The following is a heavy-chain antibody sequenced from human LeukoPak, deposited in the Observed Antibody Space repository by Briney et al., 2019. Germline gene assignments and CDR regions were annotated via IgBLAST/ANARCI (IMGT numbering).Heavy chain of an antibody. CDR3: AKSGWRLYYYYGMDV. D-gene: IGHD6-19*01. J-gene: IGHJ6*02. CDR2: IYHSGST. V-gene: IGHV4-4*02. Sequence: PSETLSLTCAVSGGSISSSNWWSWVRQPPGKGLEWIGEIYHSGSTNYNPSLKSRVTISVDKSKNQFSLKLSSVTAADTAVYYCAKSGWRLYYYYGMDVWGQGTTVTVSS. CDR1: GGSISSSNW.